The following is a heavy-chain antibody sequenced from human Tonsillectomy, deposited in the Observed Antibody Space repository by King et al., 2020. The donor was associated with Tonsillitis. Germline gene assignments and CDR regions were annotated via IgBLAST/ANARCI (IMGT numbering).Heavy chain of an antibody. Sequence: VQLVESGGGLVKPGGSLRLSCEASGFTFSSYSMNWVRQAPGKGLEWVSSISSSSNSIYYADSEKGRFTISRDNAKNSLYLQMNSLRVEDTAVYYCARDGDRGSIGYWYFDLWGRGSLVTVSS. J-gene: IGHJ2*01. CDR2: ISSSSNSI. D-gene: IGHD3-10*01. CDR3: ARDGDRGSIGYWYFDL. V-gene: IGHV3-21*01. CDR1: GFTFSSYS.